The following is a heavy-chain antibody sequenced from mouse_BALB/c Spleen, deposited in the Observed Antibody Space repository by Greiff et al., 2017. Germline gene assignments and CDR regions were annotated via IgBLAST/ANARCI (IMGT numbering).Heavy chain of an antibody. CDR3: ARGIYYGNYGYFDC. V-gene: IGHV1S127*01. CDR1: GYTFTSYW. D-gene: IGHD2-1*01. J-gene: IGHJ2*01. Sequence: VQLQQSGPELVRPGASVKMSCKASGYTFTSYWMHWVKQRPGQGLEWIGMIDPSNSETRLNQKFKDKATLNVDKSSNTAYMQLSSLTSEDSAVYYGARGIYYGNYGYFDCWGQGTTLTVSS. CDR2: IDPSNSET.